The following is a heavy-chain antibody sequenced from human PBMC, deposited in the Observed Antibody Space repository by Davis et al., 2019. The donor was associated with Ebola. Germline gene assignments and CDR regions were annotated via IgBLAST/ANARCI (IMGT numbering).Heavy chain of an antibody. J-gene: IGHJ4*02. CDR1: GFTFRSDW. Sequence: GESLKISCAASGFTFRSDWMHWVRQAPGKGLVRVSRINSDGSATSYAESVKGRFTVSRDNAKNTLYLQMNSLRAEDTAVYFCARDRAYSQDYWGQGTLVTVSS. V-gene: IGHV3-74*01. CDR3: ARDRAYSQDY. CDR2: INSDGSAT. D-gene: IGHD4-11*01.